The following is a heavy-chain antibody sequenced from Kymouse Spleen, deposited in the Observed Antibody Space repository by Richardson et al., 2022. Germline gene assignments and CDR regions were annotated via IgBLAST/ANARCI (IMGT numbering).Heavy chain of an antibody. CDR2: ISGSGGST. CDR1: GFTFSSYA. V-gene: IGHV3-23*04. Sequence: EVQLVESGGGLVQPGGSLRLSCAASGFTFSSYAMSWVRQAPGKGLEWVSAISGSGGSTYYADSVKGRFTISRDNSKNTLYLQMNSLRAEDTAVYYCAKEDYDFWSGSPYGMDVWGQGTTVTVSS. CDR3: AKEDYDFWSGSPYGMDV. D-gene: IGHD3-3*01. J-gene: IGHJ6*02.